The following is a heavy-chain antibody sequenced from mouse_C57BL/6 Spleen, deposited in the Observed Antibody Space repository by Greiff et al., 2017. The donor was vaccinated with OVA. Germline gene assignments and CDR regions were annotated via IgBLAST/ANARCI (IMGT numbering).Heavy chain of an antibody. CDR2: IDPSASYT. Sequence: QVQLQQPGAELVMPGASVKLSCKASGYTFTSYWMHWVQQRPGQGLEWIGEIDPSASYTNSNQKFKGKSTLTVDKSSSTAYMRLSSLTSEDSAVYYCARGHYYGSSPFAYWGQGTLVTVSA. J-gene: IGHJ3*01. CDR3: ARGHYYGSSPFAY. D-gene: IGHD1-1*01. CDR1: GYTFTSYW. V-gene: IGHV1-69*01.